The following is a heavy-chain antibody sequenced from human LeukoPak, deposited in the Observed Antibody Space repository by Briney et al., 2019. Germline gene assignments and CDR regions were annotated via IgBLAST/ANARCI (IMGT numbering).Heavy chain of an antibody. CDR1: GGSISSYY. D-gene: IGHD2-15*01. CDR3: ARDRGYCRGGSCYLDY. J-gene: IGHJ4*02. Sequence: TSETLSLTCTVSGGSISSYYWSWIRQPAGKGLEWIGRIYSSGSTNYNPSLKSRVTMSVDTSKNQFSLKLSSVTAADTAVYYCARDRGYCRGGSCYLDYWGQGTLVTVSS. V-gene: IGHV4-4*07. CDR2: IYSSGST.